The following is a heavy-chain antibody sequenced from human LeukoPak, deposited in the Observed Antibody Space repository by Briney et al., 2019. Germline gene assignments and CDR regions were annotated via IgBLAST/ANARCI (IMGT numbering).Heavy chain of an antibody. CDR1: GFTFSSYW. V-gene: IGHV3-74*01. CDR3: ARAPSMIANNTQLDY. Sequence: GGSLRLSCAASGFTFSSYWMHWVRHAPGKGLVWVPRINSDGSSTSYADSVKGRFTISRDNAKNTLYLQMNSLRAEDTAVYYCARAPSMIANNTQLDYWGQGTLVTVSS. D-gene: IGHD3-22*01. J-gene: IGHJ4*02. CDR2: INSDGSST.